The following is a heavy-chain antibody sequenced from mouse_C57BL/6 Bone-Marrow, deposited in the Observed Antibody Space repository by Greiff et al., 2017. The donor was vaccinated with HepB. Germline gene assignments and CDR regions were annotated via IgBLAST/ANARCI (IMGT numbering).Heavy chain of an antibody. D-gene: IGHD3-3*01. CDR2: ISYDGSN. CDR1: GYSITSGYY. Sequence: DVKLVESGPGLVKPSQSLSLTCSVTGYSITSGYYWNWIRQFPGNKLEWMGYISYDGSNNYNPSLKNRISITRDTSKNQFFLKLNSVTTEDTATYYCARGGLAYYFDYWGQGTTLTVSS. V-gene: IGHV3-6*01. J-gene: IGHJ2*01. CDR3: ARGGLAYYFDY.